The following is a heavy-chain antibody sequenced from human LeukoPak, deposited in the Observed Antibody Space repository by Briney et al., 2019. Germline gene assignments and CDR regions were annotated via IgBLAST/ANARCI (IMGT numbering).Heavy chain of an antibody. Sequence: GGSLRLSCAASGFTFSSCAMSWVRQAPGKGLEWVASIKHDGSEKYYVDSVRGRFTISRDNTMNSLYLQMSSLRAEDTAVYYCATDRGWRTSGYYLYHFEYWGQGTLVTYSS. J-gene: IGHJ4*02. D-gene: IGHD3-3*01. CDR3: ATDRGWRTSGYYLYHFEY. V-gene: IGHV3-7*01. CDR1: GFTFSSCA. CDR2: IKHDGSEK.